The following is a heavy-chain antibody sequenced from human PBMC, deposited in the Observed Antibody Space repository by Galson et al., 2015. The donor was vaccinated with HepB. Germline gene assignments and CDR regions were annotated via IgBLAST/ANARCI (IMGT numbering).Heavy chain of an antibody. CDR2: IVVGSGNT. D-gene: IGHD5-12*01. CDR1: GFTFTSSA. CDR3: AAEGGYEGPLYYYYGTDV. Sequence: SVKVSCKASGFTFTSSAVQWVRQARGQRLEWIGWIVVGSGNTNYAQKFQERVTITRDMSTSTAYMELSSLRSEDTAVYYCAAEGGYEGPLYYYYGTDVWGHGTTVTVSS. V-gene: IGHV1-58*01. J-gene: IGHJ6*02.